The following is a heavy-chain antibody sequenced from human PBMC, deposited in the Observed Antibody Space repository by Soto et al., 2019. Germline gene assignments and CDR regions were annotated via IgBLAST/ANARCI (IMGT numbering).Heavy chain of an antibody. V-gene: IGHV1-18*01. CDR1: GYTFSSIG. CDR3: ARDLDGSGSYYTNY. D-gene: IGHD3-10*01. Sequence: ASVKVSCKTSGYTFSSIGISWVRQAPGQGLEWMGWISPHKDDTYYAQRLQGRVTMTTDTSTSTAYMELRSLRSDDTAVYFCARDLDGSGSYYTNYWGQGTLVTVS. J-gene: IGHJ4*02. CDR2: ISPHKDDT.